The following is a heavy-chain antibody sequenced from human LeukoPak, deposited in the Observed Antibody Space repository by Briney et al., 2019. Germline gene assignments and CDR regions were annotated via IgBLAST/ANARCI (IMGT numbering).Heavy chain of an antibody. D-gene: IGHD4-17*01. CDR3: ARSAVTDDFDY. Sequence: GGSLRLSCSASGFTFSRYAMHWVRQAPGKGLEYVSAISSNGGSTYYVDSVKGRFTISRDNSKNTLYLQMSSLRAEDTAVYYCARSAVTDDFDYWGQGTLVTVSS. CDR2: ISSNGGST. J-gene: IGHJ4*02. CDR1: GFTFSRYA. V-gene: IGHV3-64D*06.